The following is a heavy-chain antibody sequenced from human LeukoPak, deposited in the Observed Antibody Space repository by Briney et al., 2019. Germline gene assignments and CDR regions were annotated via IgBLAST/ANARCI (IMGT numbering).Heavy chain of an antibody. D-gene: IGHD3-22*01. V-gene: IGHV3-30*02. CDR1: GFTFSSYG. Sequence: GGSLRLSCAASGFTFSSYGMHWVRQAPGKGLEWVAFIRYDGSNKYYADSVKGRFTISRDNSKNTLYLQMNSLRAEDTAVYYCAKSQARGYYDSSGFDYWGQGTLVTVSS. J-gene: IGHJ4*02. CDR2: IRYDGSNK. CDR3: AKSQARGYYDSSGFDY.